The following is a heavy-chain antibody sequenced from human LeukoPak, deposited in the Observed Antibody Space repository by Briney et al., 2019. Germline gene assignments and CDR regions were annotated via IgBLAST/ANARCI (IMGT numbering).Heavy chain of an antibody. J-gene: IGHJ3*02. V-gene: IGHV1-24*01. CDR2: FDPEDGET. Sequence: GASVKVSCKVSGSTLTELSVHWVRQAPGEGLEWMGGFDPEDGETAYPQKFQGRVTMAEDTSTDTAYMELSSLRSEDTAVYYCVTERFNLLDDYYYLDAFDIWGQGTMVTVSS. CDR1: GSTLTELS. D-gene: IGHD3-16*01. CDR3: VTERFNLLDDYYYLDAFDI.